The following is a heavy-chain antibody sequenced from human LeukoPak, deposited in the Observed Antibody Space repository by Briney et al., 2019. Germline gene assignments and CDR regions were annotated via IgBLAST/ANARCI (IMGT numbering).Heavy chain of an antibody. D-gene: IGHD2-2*01. J-gene: IGHJ3*01. Sequence: GGSLRLSCAASGFYFSSYWMHWVRHAPGKGLGWVSRIYSDGSITTYADSVKGRFTISRDNAKNTLYLQMNSLRAEDTAVYYCARRSAAKGAFDVWGQGTTVTVS. V-gene: IGHV3-74*03. CDR2: IYSDGSIT. CDR1: GFYFSSYW. CDR3: ARRSAAKGAFDV.